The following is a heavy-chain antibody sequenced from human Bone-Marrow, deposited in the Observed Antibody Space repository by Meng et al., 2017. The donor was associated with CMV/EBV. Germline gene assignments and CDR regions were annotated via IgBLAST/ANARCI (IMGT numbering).Heavy chain of an antibody. CDR1: GYTFTGYY. V-gene: IGHV1-2*02. CDR3: ARELLWFGEGLDP. CDR2: INPNSGGT. Sequence: ASVKVSCKASGYTFTGYYMHWVRQAPGQGLEWMGWINPNSGGTNYAQKLQGRVTMTTDTSTSTAYMELRSLRSEDTAVYYWARELLWFGEGLDPWGQGTLVTVSS. D-gene: IGHD3-10*01. J-gene: IGHJ5*02.